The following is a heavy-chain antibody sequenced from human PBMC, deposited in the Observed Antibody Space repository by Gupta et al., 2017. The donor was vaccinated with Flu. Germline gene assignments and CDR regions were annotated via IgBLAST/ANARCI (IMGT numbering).Heavy chain of an antibody. V-gene: IGHV3-11*01. CDR2: SSISGSTI. J-gene: IGHJ4*02. Sequence: QVQLVESGGGLVKPGGSLRLSGAAPGFTFSYYSMSWIRQAPGKGMEWVSYSSISGSTIYYADSVKSRFTISRDNAKNSLYLQMNSLRAEDTAVYYCARGSRGLLWFGELRGQGTLVTVSS. CDR3: ARGSRGLLWFGEL. D-gene: IGHD3-10*01. CDR1: GFTFSYYS.